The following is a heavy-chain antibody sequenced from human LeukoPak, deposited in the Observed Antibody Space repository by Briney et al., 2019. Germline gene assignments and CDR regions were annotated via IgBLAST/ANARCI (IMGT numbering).Heavy chain of an antibody. D-gene: IGHD6-13*01. CDR1: GFTFSSYS. J-gene: IGHJ5*02. CDR3: AREGDSSSWYDWFDP. Sequence: GGSLRLSCAASGFTFSSYSMNWVRQAPGKGLEWVSSISSSSSYIYYADSVKGRFTISRDSAKNSLYLQMNSLRAEDTAVYYCAREGDSSSWYDWFDPWGQGTLVTVSS. V-gene: IGHV3-21*01. CDR2: ISSSSSYI.